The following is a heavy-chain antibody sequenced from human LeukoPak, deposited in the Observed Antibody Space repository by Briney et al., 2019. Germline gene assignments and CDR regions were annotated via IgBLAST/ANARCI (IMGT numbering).Heavy chain of an antibody. J-gene: IGHJ4*02. Sequence: GASVKASCKASGYTFTNYGVSWVRQAPGQGLEWMGWISAYNGNTDYAQKLQGRVTMTTDTSTSTAYMELRSLRSDDTAVYYCARVLAYCSSTSCHDYWGQGTLVTVYS. CDR2: ISAYNGNT. V-gene: IGHV1-18*01. CDR1: GYTFTNYG. D-gene: IGHD2-2*01. CDR3: ARVLAYCSSTSCHDY.